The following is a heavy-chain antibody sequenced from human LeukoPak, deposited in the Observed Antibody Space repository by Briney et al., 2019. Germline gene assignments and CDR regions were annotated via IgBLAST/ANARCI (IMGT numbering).Heavy chain of an antibody. V-gene: IGHV1-69*05. CDR3: AREASGSSGWYPWWFDP. CDR1: GGTFSSYA. CDR2: IIPIFGTA. D-gene: IGHD6-19*01. J-gene: IGHJ5*02. Sequence: APVKVSCKASGGTFSSYAISWVRQAPGQGLEWMGGIIPIFGTANYAQKFQGRVTITTDESTSTAYMELSSLRSEDTAVYYCAREASGSSGWYPWWFDPWGQGTLVTVSS.